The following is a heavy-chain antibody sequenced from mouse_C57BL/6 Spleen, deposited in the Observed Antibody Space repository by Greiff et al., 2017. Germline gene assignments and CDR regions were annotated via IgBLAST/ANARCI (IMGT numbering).Heavy chain of an antibody. D-gene: IGHD1-1*01. V-gene: IGHV1-50*01. CDR1: GYTFTSYW. J-gene: IGHJ4*01. CDR2: IAPSDSDT. Sequence: QVQLQQPGAELVKPGASVKLSCKASGYTFTSYWMQWVKQRPGQGLEWIGEIAPSDSDTNYNQKFKGKATLTVDTSSSTAYMQLSSLTSEDSAVYYCARRGYGSSYDKDYWGQGTSVTVSS. CDR3: ARRGYGSSYDKDY.